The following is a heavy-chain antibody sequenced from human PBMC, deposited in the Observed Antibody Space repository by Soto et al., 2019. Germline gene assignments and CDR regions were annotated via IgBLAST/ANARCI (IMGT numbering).Heavy chain of an antibody. J-gene: IGHJ4*02. CDR1: GLIFSNYW. D-gene: IGHD3-3*01. Sequence: EVQLVESGGGLVQPGGSLRLSCAASGLIFSNYWMSWVRQAPGMGLEWVANIRHDGSEKYYVDSVKGRFTISRDNTKNSLYLQADSLRDEDTAVYYCAVFGRTAGFDYWGQGTLVTVSS. V-gene: IGHV3-7*01. CDR2: IRHDGSEK. CDR3: AVFGRTAGFDY.